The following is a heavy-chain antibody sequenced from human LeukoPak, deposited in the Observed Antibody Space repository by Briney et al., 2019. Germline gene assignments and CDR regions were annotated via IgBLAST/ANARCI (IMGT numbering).Heavy chain of an antibody. CDR2: INPSGGST. J-gene: IGHJ6*02. D-gene: IGHD6-19*01. CDR1: GYTFTSYY. V-gene: IGHV1-46*01. Sequence: ASVKVSCKASGYTFTSYYMHWVRQAPGQGLEWMGIINPSGGSTSYAQKFQGRVTMTRDTSTSTVYMELSSPRSEDTAVYYCARDPNSSGWYDGMDVWGQGTTVTVS. CDR3: ARDPNSSGWYDGMDV.